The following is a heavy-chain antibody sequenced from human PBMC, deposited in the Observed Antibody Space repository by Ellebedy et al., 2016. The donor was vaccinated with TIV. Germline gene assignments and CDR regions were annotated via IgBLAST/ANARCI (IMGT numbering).Heavy chain of an antibody. D-gene: IGHD6-13*01. CDR2: IYNSGST. J-gene: IGHJ6*02. CDR1: GGSISSYY. CDR3: ARGHSSSWSVGYYYYGMDV. V-gene: IGHV4-4*07. Sequence: SETLSLTXTVSGGSISSYYWSWIRQPAGKGLEWIGRIYNSGSTNYNPSLKSRVTMSVDTSKNQFSLKLSSVTAADTAVYYCARGHSSSWSVGYYYYGMDVWGQGTTVTVSS.